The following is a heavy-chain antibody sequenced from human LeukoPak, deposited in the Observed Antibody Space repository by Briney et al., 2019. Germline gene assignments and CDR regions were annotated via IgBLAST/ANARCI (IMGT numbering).Heavy chain of an antibody. J-gene: IGHJ3*02. CDR3: ARVRATVINDGFDI. CDR1: GFTFSSYW. D-gene: IGHD3-10*01. Sequence: PGGSLRLSCAAFGFTFSSYWMHWVRQVPGRGLVWVSRMNSEGSSITYADAVQGRFSISRDNAKNTLYLQMNSLRAEDTAVYYCARVRATVINDGFDIWGQGTMVTVSS. V-gene: IGHV3-74*01. CDR2: MNSEGSSI.